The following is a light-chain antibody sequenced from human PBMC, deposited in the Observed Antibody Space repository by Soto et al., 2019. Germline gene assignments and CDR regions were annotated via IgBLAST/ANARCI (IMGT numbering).Light chain of an antibody. Sequence: QSVLTQPASVSGSPGQSITISCTGTSSDVGAYQYVSWYQQYPGKAPKLMIYDVSNRPSGVSNRFSGSKSGNTASLTISGLQAEDEADYYCNSYTSSSSYVFGTGTKVPVL. CDR1: SSDVGAYQY. CDR2: DVS. J-gene: IGLJ1*01. CDR3: NSYTSSSSYV. V-gene: IGLV2-14*01.